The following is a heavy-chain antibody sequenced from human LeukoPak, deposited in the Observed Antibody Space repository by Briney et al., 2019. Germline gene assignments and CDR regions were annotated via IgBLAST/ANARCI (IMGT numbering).Heavy chain of an antibody. CDR1: GFTFSSYS. J-gene: IGHJ6*03. CDR3: ARDLRFYGDYDYYYYMDV. CDR2: ISSSSSYI. V-gene: IGHV3-21*01. Sequence: GGSLRLSCAASGFTFSSYSMNWVRQAPGKGLEWVSSISSSSSYIYYADSVKGRFTISRDNAKNSLYLQMNSPRAEDTAVYYCARDLRFYGDYDYYYYMDVWGKGTTVTVSS. D-gene: IGHD4-17*01.